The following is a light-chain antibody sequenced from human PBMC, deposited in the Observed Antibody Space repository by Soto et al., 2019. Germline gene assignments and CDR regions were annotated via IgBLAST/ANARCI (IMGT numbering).Light chain of an antibody. J-gene: IGKJ4*01. CDR3: QQYYSTPLT. CDR1: QSVLYSSNNKNY. Sequence: DIVMTQSPDALAVSLGERATINCKSSQSVLYSSNNKNYLAWYQQKTGQPPKLLIYWASTREFGVPDRFSGSGSGTDFTLTISRLKAEDVAVYYCQQYYSTPLTFGGETKVEIK. V-gene: IGKV4-1*01. CDR2: WAS.